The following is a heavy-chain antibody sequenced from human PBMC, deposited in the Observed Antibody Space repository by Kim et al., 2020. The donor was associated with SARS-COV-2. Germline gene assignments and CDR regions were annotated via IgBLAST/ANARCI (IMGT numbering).Heavy chain of an antibody. V-gene: IGHV4-34*01. D-gene: IGHD4-17*01. Sequence: SETLSLTCAVYGGSFSGYYWSWIRQPPGKGLEWIGEINHSGSTNYNPSLKSRVTISVDTSKNQFSLKLSSVNAADTAVYYCARGRGIWPGTVTFYFDYWGQGTLVTVSS. CDR2: INHSGST. CDR3: ARGRGIWPGTVTFYFDY. CDR1: GGSFSGYY. J-gene: IGHJ4*02.